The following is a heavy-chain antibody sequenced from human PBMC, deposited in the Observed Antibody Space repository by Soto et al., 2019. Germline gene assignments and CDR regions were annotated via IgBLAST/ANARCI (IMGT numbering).Heavy chain of an antibody. Sequence: SCSLALTSSLSWASVSIFKGSWIRQSAGKGLEWIGRLYTRGTTDYNPYLKSRVTMSIDTSKNRVSLSLTSVTAADTAVYYCAKGGTYYFDFWGQGIVVTVSS. CDR1: WASVSIFK. V-gene: IGHV4-4*07. CDR3: AKGGTYYFDF. J-gene: IGHJ4*02. CDR2: LYTRGTT. D-gene: IGHD3-16*01.